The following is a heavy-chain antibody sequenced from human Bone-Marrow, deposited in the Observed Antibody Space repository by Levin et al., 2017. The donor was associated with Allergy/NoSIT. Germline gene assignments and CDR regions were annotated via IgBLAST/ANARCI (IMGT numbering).Heavy chain of an antibody. CDR3: AKDPTVTASEDFQH. V-gene: IGHV3-30*18. CDR1: GFIFSDYG. J-gene: IGHJ1*01. Sequence: GGSLRLSCAASGFIFSDYGMHWIRQAPGKGPEWVAFTSYDGRHYQYADSVRGRFTISRDNSKNTLHLQMNSLRAEDTAVYYCAKDPTVTASEDFQHWGQGTLVTVSS. D-gene: IGHD4-17*01. CDR2: TSYDGRHY.